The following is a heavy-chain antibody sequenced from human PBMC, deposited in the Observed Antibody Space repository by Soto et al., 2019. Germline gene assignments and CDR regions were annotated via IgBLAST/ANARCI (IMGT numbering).Heavy chain of an antibody. D-gene: IGHD3-22*01. J-gene: IGHJ5*02. CDR2: IYHIGSP. CDR1: GRPVVSGGYY. Sequence: PSETLSLTCTVSGRPVVSGGYYWRWIRQHPGRGLEWIGYIYHIGSPYYNPSLENRVTISLDTAKNQFSLNLTSVTAADTAIYYCVRDRALDSSGHWFDTWGQGTLVTVSS. CDR3: VRDRALDSSGHWFDT. V-gene: IGHV4-31*03.